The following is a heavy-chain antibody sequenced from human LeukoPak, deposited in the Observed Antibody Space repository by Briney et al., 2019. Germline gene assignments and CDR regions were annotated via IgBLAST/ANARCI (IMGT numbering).Heavy chain of an antibody. CDR1: GYSFTSYW. D-gene: IGHD2/OR15-2a*01. J-gene: IGHJ4*02. V-gene: IGHV5-51*01. CDR3: ASAPVNHYFDY. Sequence: GESLKISCKGSGYSFTSYWIGWVRQMPGKGLEWMGIIYPGDSDTRYSPSFRGQVTISADKSISTAYLQWSSLKASDTAMCYCASAPVNHYFDYWGQGTLVTVSS. CDR2: IYPGDSDT.